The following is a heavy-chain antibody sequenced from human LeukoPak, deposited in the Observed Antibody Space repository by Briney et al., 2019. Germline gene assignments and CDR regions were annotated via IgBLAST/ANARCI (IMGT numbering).Heavy chain of an antibody. V-gene: IGHV5-51*01. CDR1: GCSFTNYW. Sequence: GESLKISCKGSGCSFTNYWVAWVRQMPGKGLEWMGIIYPGDSDTRYSPSFQGQVTISADKSISTAYLQWSSLKASDTAMYYCARRDLGIAVAATDYWGQGTLVTVSS. CDR2: IYPGDSDT. J-gene: IGHJ4*02. CDR3: ARRDLGIAVAATDY. D-gene: IGHD6-19*01.